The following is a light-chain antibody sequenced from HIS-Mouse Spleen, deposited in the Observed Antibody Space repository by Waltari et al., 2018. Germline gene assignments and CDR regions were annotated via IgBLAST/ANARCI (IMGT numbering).Light chain of an antibody. CDR3: QQYGSSPPWT. J-gene: IGKJ1*01. CDR2: GAS. V-gene: IGKV3-20*01. CDR1: QSVSSSY. Sequence: EIVLTQSPGTLSLSPGERATLSCRASQSVSSSYLAWYQQKPGQAPRLLIDGASSRATCIPDRFSGSGSGTDFTLTISRLEPEDFAVYYCQQYGSSPPWTFGQGTKVEIK.